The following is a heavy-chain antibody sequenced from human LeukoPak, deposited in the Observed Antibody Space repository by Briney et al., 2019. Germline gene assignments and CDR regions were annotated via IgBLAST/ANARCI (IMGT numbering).Heavy chain of an antibody. CDR3: AGWSEGHHYYFDD. V-gene: IGHV3-53*01. D-gene: IGHD1-14*01. Sequence: GGSLRLSCAASGFTVSSNYMSWVRQAPGKGLEWVSVFYGGSSTYYADSVKGRFTISRDNSKNTLYLQMNSLRAEDTAMYYCAGWSEGHHYYFDDRRQATVVTVA. CDR1: GFTVSSNY. J-gene: IGHJ4*02. CDR2: FYGGSST.